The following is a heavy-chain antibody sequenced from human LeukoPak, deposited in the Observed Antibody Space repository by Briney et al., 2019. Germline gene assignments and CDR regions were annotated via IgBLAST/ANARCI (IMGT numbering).Heavy chain of an antibody. CDR2: FSGNDGYT. CDR3: ARDMALLWFGELPYYYGMDV. D-gene: IGHD3-10*01. Sequence: GGSLRLSCVGSGFTFSNSILSWVRQAPGKGQEWLSTFSGNDGYTYYADSVRGRFTISRDNSKNTLYLQMNSLRAEDTAVYYCARDMALLWFGELPYYYGMDVWGQGTTVTVSS. J-gene: IGHJ6*02. V-gene: IGHV3-23*01. CDR1: GFTFSNSI.